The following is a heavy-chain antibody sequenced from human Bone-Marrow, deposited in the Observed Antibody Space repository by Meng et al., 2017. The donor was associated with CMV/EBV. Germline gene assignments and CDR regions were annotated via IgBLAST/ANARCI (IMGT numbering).Heavy chain of an antibody. CDR2: IKSKTDGGTT. Sequence: ASGFTFSNAWMSWVRQAPGKGLEWVGRIKSKTDGGTTDYAAPVKGRFTISRDDSKNTLYLQMNSLKTEDTAVYYCTTFESSGYVGYWGQGTLVTVSS. J-gene: IGHJ4*02. CDR1: GFTFSNAW. V-gene: IGHV3-15*01. CDR3: TTFESSGYVGY. D-gene: IGHD3-22*01.